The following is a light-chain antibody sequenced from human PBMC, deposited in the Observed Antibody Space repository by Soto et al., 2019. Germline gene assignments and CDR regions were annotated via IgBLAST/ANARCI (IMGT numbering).Light chain of an antibody. Sequence: EIMLTQSPGTLSLSPGERATLSCRASQSVSSIFLAWYQQKPGQAPRLLIYGASNRATDIPDRVTGTGSGTDYTLTISRLEPEDFALYYCQQYNNWPRTFGQGTKVDIK. CDR3: QQYNNWPRT. V-gene: IGKV3-20*01. CDR1: QSVSSIF. CDR2: GAS. J-gene: IGKJ1*01.